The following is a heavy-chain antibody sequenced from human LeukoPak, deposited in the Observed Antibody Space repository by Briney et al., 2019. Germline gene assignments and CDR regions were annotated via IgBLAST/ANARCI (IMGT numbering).Heavy chain of an antibody. J-gene: IGHJ4*02. V-gene: IGHV3-30*04. CDR3: ARERLWSFDY. Sequence: GGSLRLSCAASGFTFSGYPMHWVRQAPGKGLDWVAVTSYDGSNKYYADSVKGRFTISGDNSKNTLYLQINSLRPEDAAVYYCARERLWSFDYWGQGTLVTVSS. D-gene: IGHD3-10*01. CDR2: TSYDGSNK. CDR1: GFTFSGYP.